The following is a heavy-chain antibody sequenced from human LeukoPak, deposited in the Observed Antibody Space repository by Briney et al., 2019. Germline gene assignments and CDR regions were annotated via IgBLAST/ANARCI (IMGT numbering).Heavy chain of an antibody. CDR1: GFTFSSYG. V-gene: IGHV3-30*03. CDR2: ISYDGSNK. J-gene: IGHJ3*02. Sequence: GGSLRLSCAASGFTFSSYGMHWVRQAPGKGLEWVAVISYDGSNKYYADSVKGRFTISRDNSKNTLYLQMNSLRAEDTAVYYCARARGYGNGALDAFDIWGQGTMVTVSP. D-gene: IGHD5-18*01. CDR3: ARARGYGNGALDAFDI.